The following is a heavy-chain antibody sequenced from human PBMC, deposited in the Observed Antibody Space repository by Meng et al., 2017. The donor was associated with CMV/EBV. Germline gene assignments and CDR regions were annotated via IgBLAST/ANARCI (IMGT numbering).Heavy chain of an antibody. CDR3: ARGVAPIVVVPAAMSRRGMDV. CDR1: GGSISSGDYY. V-gene: IGHV4-30-4*08. CDR2: IYYSGST. Sequence: SETLSLTCTVSGGSISSGDYYWSWIRQPPGKGLEWIGYIYYSGSTYYNPSLKSRVTISVDTSKNQFSLKLSSVTAADTAAYYCARGVAPIVVVPAAMSRRGMDVWGQGTTVTVSS. J-gene: IGHJ6*02. D-gene: IGHD2-2*01.